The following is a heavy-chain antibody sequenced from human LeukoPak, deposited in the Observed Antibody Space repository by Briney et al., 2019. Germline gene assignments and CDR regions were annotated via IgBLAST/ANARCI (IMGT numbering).Heavy chain of an antibody. CDR2: ISGIVSGT. Sequence: PGGSLRLSCAATGFAVSNSAMTWVRQGPGKGLEWVSGISGIVSGTYYADSVKGRFTISRDNSENTLYPQMNSLRAEDTAVYYCAKHYYDSSGYFYCFDYWGQGTLVTVSS. J-gene: IGHJ4*02. CDR1: GFAVSNSA. D-gene: IGHD3-22*01. V-gene: IGHV3-23*01. CDR3: AKHYYDSSGYFYCFDY.